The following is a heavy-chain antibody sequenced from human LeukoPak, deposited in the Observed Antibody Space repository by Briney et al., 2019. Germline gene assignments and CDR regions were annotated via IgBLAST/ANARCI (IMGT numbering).Heavy chain of an antibody. CDR1: GSNFTSYW. V-gene: IGHV5-51*01. Sequence: GGSLQISCQGSGSNFTSYWIGWVRQVPGKGLEWMGIIYPGDSDTRYSPSFQGQVTISADKSISTAYLQWSSLKASDTAMYYCARSPSVVTATDYWGQGTLVTVSS. CDR2: IYPGDSDT. D-gene: IGHD2-21*02. CDR3: ARSPSVVTATDY. J-gene: IGHJ4*02.